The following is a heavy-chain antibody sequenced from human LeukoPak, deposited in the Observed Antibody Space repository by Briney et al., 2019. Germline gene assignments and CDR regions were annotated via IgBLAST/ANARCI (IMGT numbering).Heavy chain of an antibody. CDR3: ARDLHYYVAMDV. Sequence: GGSLRLSCAASGFTFSSYAMSWVRQAPGKGLEWVSAISGSGGSTYYADSVKGRFTISRDNSKNTLFLQLHNLRVEDTALYYCARDLHYYVAMDVWGQGTTVTVSS. J-gene: IGHJ6*02. CDR1: GFTFSSYA. V-gene: IGHV3-23*01. D-gene: IGHD3-10*02. CDR2: ISGSGGST.